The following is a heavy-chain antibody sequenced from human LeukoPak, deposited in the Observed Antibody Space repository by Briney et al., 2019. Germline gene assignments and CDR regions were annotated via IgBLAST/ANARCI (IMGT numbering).Heavy chain of an antibody. J-gene: IGHJ4*02. D-gene: IGHD3-10*01. CDR3: AKDGTRGTRFGKIPHYFDS. CDR1: GFTFYSYG. V-gene: IGHV3-23*01. CDR2: ISGSGGST. Sequence: GGSLRLSCAASGFTFYSYGMSWVRQAPGKGLEWVSAISGSGGSTYYAESGKGRFTISRDSSKSTLYLQLNSLRAEDTAVYYCAKDGTRGTRFGKIPHYFDSWGQGTLVTVSS.